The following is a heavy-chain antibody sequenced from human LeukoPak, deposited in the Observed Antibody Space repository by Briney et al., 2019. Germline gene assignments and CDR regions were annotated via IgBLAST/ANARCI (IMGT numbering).Heavy chain of an antibody. Sequence: GGSLRLSCAASGFTFSSYAMSSVRQAPGKGLEWVSAISSSSGNTYYADSVKGRFTISRDNSRDTLYLQMNSLRAEDTAVYYCAKGRTSCRGDCYSSYRLFDYWGRGTLVTVSS. CDR3: AKGRTSCRGDCYSSYRLFDY. J-gene: IGHJ4*02. CDR2: ISSSSGNT. CDR1: GFTFSSYA. V-gene: IGHV3-23*01. D-gene: IGHD2-21*02.